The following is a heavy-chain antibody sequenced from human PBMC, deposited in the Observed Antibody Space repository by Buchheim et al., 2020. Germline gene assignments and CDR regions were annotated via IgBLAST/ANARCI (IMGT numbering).Heavy chain of an antibody. V-gene: IGHV3-33*01. J-gene: IGHJ4*02. Sequence: QVQLVESGGGVVQPGRSLRLSCAASGFTFSGYGMHWVRQAPGKGLEWVAVIWYDGSNKYYADSVKGRFTISRDNSKNTLYLQMNSLRAEDTAVYYCAREQGSGSYYNLNYWGQGTL. D-gene: IGHD3-10*01. CDR1: GFTFSGYG. CDR3: AREQGSGSYYNLNY. CDR2: IWYDGSNK.